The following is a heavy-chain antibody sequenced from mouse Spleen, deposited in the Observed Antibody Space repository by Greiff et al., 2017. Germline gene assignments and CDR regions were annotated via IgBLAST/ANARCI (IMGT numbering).Heavy chain of an antibody. V-gene: IGHV7-3*01. CDR3: ARYAPRFITTALYAMDY. CDR2: IRNKANGYTT. D-gene: IGHD1-2*01. J-gene: IGHJ4*01. Sequence: EVQGVESGGGLVQPGGSLSLSCAASGFTFTDYYMSWVRQPPGKALEWLGFIRNKANGYTTEYSASVKGRFTISRDNSQSILYLQMNALRAEDSATYYCARYAPRFITTALYAMDYWGQGTSVTVSS. CDR1: GFTFTDYY.